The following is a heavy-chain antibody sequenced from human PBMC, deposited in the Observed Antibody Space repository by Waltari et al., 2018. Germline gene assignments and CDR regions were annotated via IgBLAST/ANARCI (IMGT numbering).Heavy chain of an antibody. D-gene: IGHD3-3*01. CDR1: GGTFSSYA. CDR3: VRRKGLRFLEWLGFDP. J-gene: IGHJ5*02. Sequence: QVQLVQSGAEVKKPGSSVKVSCKASGGTFSSYAISWVRQAPGQGLEWMGGIIPIFGTANYAQKFQGRVTITADESTSTAYMELSSLRSEDTAVYYCVRRKGLRFLEWLGFDPWGQGTLVTVSS. V-gene: IGHV1-69*12. CDR2: IIPIFGTA.